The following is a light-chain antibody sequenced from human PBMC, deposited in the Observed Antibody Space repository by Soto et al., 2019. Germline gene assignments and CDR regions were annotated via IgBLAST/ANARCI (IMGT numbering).Light chain of an antibody. V-gene: IGKV3-11*01. CDR2: DAS. CDR3: QQISNWPN. CDR1: QSVSSY. J-gene: IGKJ5*01. Sequence: EIVLTQSPATLSLSPWERATLSCRASQSVSSYLDWYQQKHVQAPRLLIYDASNRATGIPARFRGSGSGTDFTLTISSLEPEDFAVYYCQQISNWPNFGQGTRLEIK.